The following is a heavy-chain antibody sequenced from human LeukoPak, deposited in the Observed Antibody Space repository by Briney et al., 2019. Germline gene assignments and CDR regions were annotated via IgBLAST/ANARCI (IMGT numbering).Heavy chain of an antibody. J-gene: IGHJ4*02. CDR2: FDPEDGET. D-gene: IGHD6-19*01. CDR3: ATVRSYSSGWYRFFDY. Sequence: ASVKVSCKVSGYTITELSMHWVRQAPGKGLEWMGGFDPEDGETIYAQKFQGRVTMTEDTSTDTAYMELSSLRSEDTAVYYCATVRSYSSGWYRFFDYWGQGTLVTVSS. CDR1: GYTITELS. V-gene: IGHV1-24*01.